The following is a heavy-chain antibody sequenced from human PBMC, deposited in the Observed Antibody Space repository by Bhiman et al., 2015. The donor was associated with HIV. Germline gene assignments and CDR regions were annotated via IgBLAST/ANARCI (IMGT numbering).Heavy chain of an antibody. CDR1: GFTFDDYA. V-gene: IGHV3-43D*03. D-gene: IGHD6-6*01. J-gene: IGHJ4*02. Sequence: VQLVESGGDVVRPGGSLRLSCAASGFTFDDYAMHWVRQVPGKGLEWVSLISWDGGSTYYADSVKGRFTISRDNNKNSVYLQMNSLRSEDTALYYCAKDPRIGSSSGAYYFDYWGQGTLVTVSS. CDR3: AKDPRIGSSSGAYYFDY. CDR2: ISWDGGST.